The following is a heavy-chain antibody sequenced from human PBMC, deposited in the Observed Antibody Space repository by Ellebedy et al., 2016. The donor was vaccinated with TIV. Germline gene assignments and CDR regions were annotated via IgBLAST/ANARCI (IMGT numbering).Heavy chain of an antibody. J-gene: IGHJ4*02. V-gene: IGHV1-18*04. CDR3: ARDRVTPFPGTQPGFDY. Sequence: ASVKVSCXASGYTFTSYGISWVRQAPGQGLEWMGWISAYNGNTNYAQKLQGRVTMTTDTSTSTAYMELRSLRSDDTAVYYCARDRVTPFPGTQPGFDYWGQGTLVTVSS. CDR1: GYTFTSYG. D-gene: IGHD4-23*01. CDR2: ISAYNGNT.